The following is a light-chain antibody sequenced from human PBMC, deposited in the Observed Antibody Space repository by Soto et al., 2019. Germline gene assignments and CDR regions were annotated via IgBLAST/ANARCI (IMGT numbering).Light chain of an antibody. CDR3: MQGLQTWT. Sequence: DIVMTQSPLSLPVTPGEPASISCRSSQSLLHSHGYNYVDWYLQKPGQSPQLLIYLGSNRASGVPDRFSGSGSGTDFTLKISRVEAEDVGVYYCMQGLQTWTFGQGTKVDIK. CDR1: QSLLHSHGYNY. V-gene: IGKV2-28*01. CDR2: LGS. J-gene: IGKJ1*01.